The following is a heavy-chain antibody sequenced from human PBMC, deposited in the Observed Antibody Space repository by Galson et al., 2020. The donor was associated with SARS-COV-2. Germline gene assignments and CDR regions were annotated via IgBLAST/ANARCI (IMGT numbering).Heavy chain of an antibody. Sequence: AFISYDGGNKNFADSVKGRLTISRDNSRNTLYLQMNSLRVEDTVVYYCARGLGEPASMSDYWGQGTQVTVSS. CDR2: ISYDGGNK. CDR3: ARGLGEPASMSDY. D-gene: IGHD2-2*01. V-gene: IGHV3-30*01. J-gene: IGHJ4*02.